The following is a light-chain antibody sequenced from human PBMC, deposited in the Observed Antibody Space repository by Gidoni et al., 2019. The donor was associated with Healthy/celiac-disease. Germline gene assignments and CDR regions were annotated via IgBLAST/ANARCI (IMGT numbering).Light chain of an antibody. CDR2: GAS. J-gene: IGKJ2*01. CDR1: QSVSSN. V-gene: IGKV3-15*01. Sequence: EIVMTKSPATLSVSPGERATLYCRASQSVSSNLAWYQQKPGQAPRLLIYGASTRATGIPARFSGSGSGTEFTLTISSLQSEDFAVYYCQQSNNCPPYTFXQXTKLEIK. CDR3: QQSNNCPPYT.